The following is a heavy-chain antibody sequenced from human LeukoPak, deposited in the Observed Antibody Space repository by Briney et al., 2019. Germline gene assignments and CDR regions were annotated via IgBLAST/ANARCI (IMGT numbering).Heavy chain of an antibody. CDR3: AKPKNYGGNSLDAFDI. J-gene: IGHJ3*02. Sequence: GGSLRLSCAASGFTFSSYAMSWVRQAPGKGLEWVSAISGSGGSTYYADSVKGRSTISRDNSKNTLYLQMNSLRAEDTAVYYCAKPKNYGGNSLDAFDIWGQGTMVTVSS. V-gene: IGHV3-23*01. D-gene: IGHD4-23*01. CDR1: GFTFSSYA. CDR2: ISGSGGST.